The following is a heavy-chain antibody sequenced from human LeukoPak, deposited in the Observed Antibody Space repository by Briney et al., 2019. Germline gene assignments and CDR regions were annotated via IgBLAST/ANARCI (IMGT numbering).Heavy chain of an antibody. J-gene: IGHJ6*02. V-gene: IGHV3-21*04. CDR1: GFTFSSYS. CDR3: ARDRSLASGSGRGYYYYGMDV. Sequence: GGSLRLSCAASGFTFSSYSMNWVRQAPGKGLEWVSSISSSSSYIYYADSVKGRFTISRDNAKNSLYLQMNSLRADDTAVYYCARDRSLASGSGRGYYYYGMDVWGQGTTVTVSS. D-gene: IGHD3-10*01. CDR2: ISSSSSYI.